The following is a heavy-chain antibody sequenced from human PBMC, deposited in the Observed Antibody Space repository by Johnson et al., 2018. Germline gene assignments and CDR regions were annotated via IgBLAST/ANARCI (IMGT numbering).Heavy chain of an antibody. CDR3: ARDLTGVVATIPFDI. J-gene: IGHJ3*02. CDR2: INSDGSSP. Sequence: VQLVESGGGLVQPGGSXRLSCAASGFTFSRYWMHWVRQAPGKGLVWVSRINSDGSSPSYADSVKGRFTISRDNAKNTLYPQMNSLRAEDTAVYYCARDLTGVVATIPFDIWGQGTMVTVSS. V-gene: IGHV3-74*01. CDR1: GFTFSRYW. D-gene: IGHD5-24*01.